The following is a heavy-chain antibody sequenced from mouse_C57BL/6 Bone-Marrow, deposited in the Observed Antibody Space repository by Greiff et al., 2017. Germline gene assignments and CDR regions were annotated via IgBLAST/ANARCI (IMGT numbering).Heavy chain of an antibody. CDR2: IDPEDGET. V-gene: IGHV14-2*01. Sequence: EVMLVESGAELVKPGASVKLSCTASGFNIKDYYMHWVKQRTEQGLEWIGRIDPEDGETKYAPKFQGKATITADTSSNTAYLQLSSLTSEDTAVYYCAPYDYDGAWFAYWGQGTLVTVSA. CDR3: APYDYDGAWFAY. CDR1: GFNIKDYY. J-gene: IGHJ3*01. D-gene: IGHD2-4*01.